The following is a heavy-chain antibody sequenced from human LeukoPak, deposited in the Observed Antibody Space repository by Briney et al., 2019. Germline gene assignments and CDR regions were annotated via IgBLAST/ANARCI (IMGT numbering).Heavy chain of an antibody. CDR1: GFTFSSYA. Sequence: GGSLRLSCAASGFTFSSYAMCWVRQAPGKGLEWVSALSGSGGVTYYADSVKGRFTISRDNSKNTLYLQMSSLGAEDTAVYYCAKTITYYYDSGSYYGFYYFDYWGQGTLVTVSS. V-gene: IGHV3-23*01. J-gene: IGHJ4*02. CDR2: LSGSGGVT. D-gene: IGHD3-10*01. CDR3: AKTITYYYDSGSYYGFYYFDY.